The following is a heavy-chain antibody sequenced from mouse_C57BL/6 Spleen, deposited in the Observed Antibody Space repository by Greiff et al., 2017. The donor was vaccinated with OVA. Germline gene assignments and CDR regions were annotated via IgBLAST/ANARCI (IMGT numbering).Heavy chain of an antibody. CDR3: ARRDWVYYFDY. Sequence: QVQLQQSGAELVKPGASVKLSCKASGYTFTSYWMQWVKQRPGPGLEWIGEIDPSDCYTNYNQKFKGKATLTVDTSSSSAYMQLSSLTSEDAAVYYCARRDWVYYFDYWGQGTTLTVSS. CDR2: IDPSDCYT. CDR1: GYTFTSYW. J-gene: IGHJ2*01. V-gene: IGHV1-50*01. D-gene: IGHD4-1*01.